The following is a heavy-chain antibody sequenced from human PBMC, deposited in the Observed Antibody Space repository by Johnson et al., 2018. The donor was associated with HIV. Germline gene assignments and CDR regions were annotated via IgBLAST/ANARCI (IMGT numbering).Heavy chain of an antibody. D-gene: IGHD1-20*01. J-gene: IGHJ3*01. CDR1: GFTFSSYG. CDR3: AKDSMGFNWNQFEAFDV. V-gene: IGHV3-33*06. Sequence: VQLVESGGGVVQPGRSLRLSCAASGFTFSSYGMHWVSQAAGKGLEWVALIWYDGSNKYYADSVKGRFTISRDNSKNTLYLQMNSLRAEDTAVYYCAKDSMGFNWNQFEAFDVWGLGTMVTVSS. CDR2: IWYDGSNK.